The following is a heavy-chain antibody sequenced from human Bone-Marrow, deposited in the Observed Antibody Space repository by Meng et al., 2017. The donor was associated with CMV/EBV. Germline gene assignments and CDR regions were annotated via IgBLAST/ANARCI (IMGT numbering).Heavy chain of an antibody. D-gene: IGHD2-15*01. Sequence: GESLKFSCKGSGYNLTNFWIAWVRQMAGKGLEWMGIIYPGDSDTRYSPSVQGQVTISADKSISTAYRQSSSLKASETTMSYCATSPRVRHCFDPWGQGTMVTVSS. CDR2: IYPGDSDT. CDR1: GYNLTNFW. J-gene: IGHJ5*02. V-gene: IGHV5-51*01. CDR3: ATSPRVRHCFDP.